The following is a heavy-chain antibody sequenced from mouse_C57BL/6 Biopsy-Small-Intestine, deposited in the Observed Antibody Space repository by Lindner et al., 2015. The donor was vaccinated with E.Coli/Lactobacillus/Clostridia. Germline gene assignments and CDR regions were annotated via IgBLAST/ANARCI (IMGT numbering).Heavy chain of an antibody. D-gene: IGHD3-3*01. V-gene: IGHV1-82*01. CDR2: IYPGDGDT. CDR1: GYELSNSW. CDR3: ARGQAY. J-gene: IGHJ3*01. Sequence: VQLQESGPELVKPGAPVKISCKASGYELSNSWMHWVKQRPGEGLEWIGWIYPGDGDTNYNGKFKGKATLTADKSSNTAYMQLNSLTSEDSAVYFCARGQAYWGQGTLVTVSA.